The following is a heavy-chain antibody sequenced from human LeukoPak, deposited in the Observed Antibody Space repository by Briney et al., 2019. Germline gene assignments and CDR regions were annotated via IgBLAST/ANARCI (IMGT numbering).Heavy chain of an antibody. CDR2: INTNTGNP. J-gene: IGHJ4*02. Sequence: ASVKVSCKASGYIFTSYAMNWVRQAPGQGLDWMGWINTNTGNPTYAQDFTGRFVFSLDTSVSTAYLQISSLKAEDTAVYYCARDRRTHDSNSWDFDYWGQGTLVTVSS. CDR1: GYIFTSYA. CDR3: ARDRRTHDSNSWDFDY. V-gene: IGHV7-4-1*02. D-gene: IGHD6-13*01.